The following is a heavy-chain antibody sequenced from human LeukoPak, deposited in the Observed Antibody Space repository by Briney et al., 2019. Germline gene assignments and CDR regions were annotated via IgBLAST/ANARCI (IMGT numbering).Heavy chain of an antibody. CDR3: ARANGYYGSGIPYFDF. CDR2: IYHSVST. J-gene: IGHJ4*02. CDR1: GGSISSGDYS. Sequence: SETLSLTCAVSGGSISSGDYSWNWIRQPPGKGLEWIGYIYHSVSTYYNPSLKSHVTISIERPKNPFYLKLNSLAAADAALYFCARANGYYGSGIPYFDFWGQGTLVTVSS. D-gene: IGHD3-10*01. V-gene: IGHV4-30-2*01.